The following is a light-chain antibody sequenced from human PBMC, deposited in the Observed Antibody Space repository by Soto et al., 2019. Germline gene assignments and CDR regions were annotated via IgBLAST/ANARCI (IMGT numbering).Light chain of an antibody. CDR1: QRIDSW. CDR2: MTS. CDR3: QQYNSFST. Sequence: DIPMTQSPSTLSASVGDRVTITCRASQRIDSWLAWYQQKPGTAPRLLIYMTSNLGGGVPSRFSGSGSGTEFTLTISSLQPDDFATYYCQQYNSFSTFGQGTKVEIK. V-gene: IGKV1-5*03. J-gene: IGKJ1*01.